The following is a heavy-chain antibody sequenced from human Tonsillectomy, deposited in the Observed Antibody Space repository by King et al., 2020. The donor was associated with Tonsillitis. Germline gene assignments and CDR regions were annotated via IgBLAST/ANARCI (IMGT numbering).Heavy chain of an antibody. J-gene: IGHJ4*02. Sequence: VQLVESGAEVKKPGESVKISCKGSGYSFTTYWIAWVRQMPGKGLEWLGIIYPGDSDSRNNPSFQGQVTISADKSISTAYLQWNSLKASDTAMYYCATPFGGNYYDGLGYGGQGTRVTVSS. CDR2: IYPGDSDS. CDR3: ATPFGGNYYDGLGY. CDR1: GYSFTTYW. D-gene: IGHD1-26*01. V-gene: IGHV5-51*01.